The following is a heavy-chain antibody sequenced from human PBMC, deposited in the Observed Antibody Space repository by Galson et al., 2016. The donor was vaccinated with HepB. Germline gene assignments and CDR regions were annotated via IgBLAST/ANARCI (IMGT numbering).Heavy chain of an antibody. Sequence: SETLSLTCTVSGGSITSSSFYWGWIRQPPGKGPEWIGSWYYRGSPFYNPALRSRVSISVDTSRNQLSLQLNSISAADTAVYHCAREVMLHGAAHFDYWGLGILVTVSS. CDR2: WYYRGSP. CDR1: GGSITSSSFY. CDR3: AREVMLHGAAHFDY. J-gene: IGHJ4*02. V-gene: IGHV4-39*01. D-gene: IGHD3-16*01.